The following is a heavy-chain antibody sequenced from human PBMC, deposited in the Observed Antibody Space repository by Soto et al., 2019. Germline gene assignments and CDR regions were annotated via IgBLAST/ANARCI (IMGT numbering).Heavy chain of an antibody. CDR3: ARVHSSSYPYFDY. V-gene: IGHV3-66*01. D-gene: IGHD6-13*01. J-gene: IGHJ4*02. Sequence: GGSLRLSCAASGFTFSTYAMNWVRQAPGKGLEWVSVIYSAGSADFADSVKGRFTISRDNSKNTLYLQMSSLRAEDTAVYYCARVHSSSYPYFDYWGQGTLVTVSS. CDR2: IYSAGSA. CDR1: GFTFSTYA.